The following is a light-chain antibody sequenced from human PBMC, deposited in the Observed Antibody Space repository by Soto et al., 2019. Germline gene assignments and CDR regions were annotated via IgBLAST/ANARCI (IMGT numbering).Light chain of an antibody. Sequence: DIQMTQSPSSLSASVGDRVTITCRASQGISNYLAWYQQNPGKVPKLLIYAASLLQSGVPSRFSGSGSGTDVTLTISSLQPEDVETYYCQKYNSAPCTIGHGAKVEIK. CDR2: AAS. J-gene: IGKJ1*01. CDR1: QGISNY. CDR3: QKYNSAPCT. V-gene: IGKV1-27*01.